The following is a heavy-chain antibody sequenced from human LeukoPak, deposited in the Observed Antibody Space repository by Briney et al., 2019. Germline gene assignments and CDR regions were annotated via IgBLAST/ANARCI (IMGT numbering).Heavy chain of an antibody. CDR2: IIPILGIA. CDR3: AREVEMATTPAEYFQH. D-gene: IGHD5-24*01. J-gene: IGHJ1*01. V-gene: IGHV1-69*04. Sequence: ASVKVSCKASGGTFSSYAISWVRQAPGQGLEWMGRIIPILGIANYAQKFQGRVTITADKSTSTAYMELSSLRSGDTAVYYCAREVEMATTPAEYFQHWGQGTLVTVSS. CDR1: GGTFSSYA.